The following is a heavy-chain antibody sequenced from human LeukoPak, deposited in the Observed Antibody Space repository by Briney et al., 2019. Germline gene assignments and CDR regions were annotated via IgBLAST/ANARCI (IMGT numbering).Heavy chain of an antibody. CDR1: GFTFSSNG. Sequence: PGGSLRLSCAASGFTFSSNGMHWVRQAPGKGLEWVAVISYDGSNKYYADSVKGRFTISRDNSKNTLYLQMNSLRAEDTAVYYCAKGEAWLDIWGQGTMVTVSS. CDR2: ISYDGSNK. D-gene: IGHD3-9*01. J-gene: IGHJ3*02. CDR3: AKGEAWLDI. V-gene: IGHV3-30*18.